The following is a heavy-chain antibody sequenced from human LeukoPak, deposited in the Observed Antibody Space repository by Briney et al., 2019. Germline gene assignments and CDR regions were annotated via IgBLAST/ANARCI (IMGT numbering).Heavy chain of an antibody. CDR3: AKTGGGTYGDYFEY. V-gene: IGHV3-20*04. CDR1: GFTFNNYA. CDR2: INWNGGST. J-gene: IGHJ4*02. D-gene: IGHD4-17*01. Sequence: GGSLRLSCAASGFTFNNYAMSWVRQAPGKGLEWVSGINWNGGSTGYADSVKGRFTISRDNAKNSLYLQMNSLRAEDTALYYCAKTGGGTYGDYFEYWGQGTLVTVPS.